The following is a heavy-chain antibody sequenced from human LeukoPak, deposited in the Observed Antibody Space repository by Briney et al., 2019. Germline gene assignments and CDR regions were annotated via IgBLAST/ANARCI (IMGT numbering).Heavy chain of an antibody. CDR3: AKEYLIWFEDFDAFDI. J-gene: IGHJ3*02. CDR2: ISYDVSNK. CDR1: GFTFSTYG. Sequence: GGSLRLSCAASGFTFSTYGMHWVRQAPGKGLEWVAVISYDVSNKYYADSVKGRFTISRDNSKNTLYLQMNSLRAEDTAVYYCAKEYLIWFEDFDAFDIWGQGTMVTVSS. D-gene: IGHD3-10*01. V-gene: IGHV3-30*18.